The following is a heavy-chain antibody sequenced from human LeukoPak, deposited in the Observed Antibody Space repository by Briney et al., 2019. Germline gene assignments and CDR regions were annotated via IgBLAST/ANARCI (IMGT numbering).Heavy chain of an antibody. CDR1: GGSISSYY. V-gene: IGHV4-59*12. D-gene: IGHD3-3*01. J-gene: IGHJ3*02. CDR3: ARGLSYYDFWSGYSKKSDAFDI. CDR2: IFYSGST. Sequence: SETLSLTCTVSGGSISSYYWSWIRQPPGKGLEWIGYIFYSGSTNYNPSLKSRVTISVDTSKNQFSLKLSSVTAADTAVYYCARGLSYYDFWSGYSKKSDAFDIWGQGTMVTVSS.